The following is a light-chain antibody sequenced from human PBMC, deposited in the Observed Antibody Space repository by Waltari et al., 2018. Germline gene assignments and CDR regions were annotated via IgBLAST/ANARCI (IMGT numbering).Light chain of an antibody. CDR1: QSVGRS. V-gene: IGKV3-20*01. J-gene: IGKJ1*01. CDR2: GAS. Sequence: EIVLKQSPGTLSLSPGERATLSCRASQSVGRSLAWYQQKPGQAPRLLIYGASSRATGVPDRFSGSGSGTDFSLTISRLEPEDFAVYYCQHYVRLPVTFGQGTKVEIK. CDR3: QHYVRLPVT.